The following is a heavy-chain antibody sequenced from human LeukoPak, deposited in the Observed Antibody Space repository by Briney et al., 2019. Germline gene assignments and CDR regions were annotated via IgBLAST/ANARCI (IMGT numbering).Heavy chain of an antibody. CDR3: ARVYDTSGLPLYYMDV. CDR1: GFTFSSYA. Sequence: GGSLRLSCAASGFTFSSYAMSWARQAPGKGLEWVSAISGSGGSTYYADSVKGRFTISRDNSKNTLYLQMNSLRAEDTAVYYCARVYDTSGLPLYYMDVWGKGTTVTVSS. J-gene: IGHJ6*03. CDR2: ISGSGGST. D-gene: IGHD3-22*01. V-gene: IGHV3-23*01.